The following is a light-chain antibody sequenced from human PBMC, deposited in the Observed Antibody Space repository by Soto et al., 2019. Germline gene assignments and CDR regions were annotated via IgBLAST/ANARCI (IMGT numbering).Light chain of an antibody. CDR1: SSDVGASEY. V-gene: IGLV2-8*01. CDR3: TSYTSSYIFV. Sequence: HSVLTQPPSASGSPGQSVTISCTGTSSDVGASEYVSWYQQHPGKAPKLMIYQVSKRPSGVPDRFSGSRSGNTASLTVSGLQAEDEADYYCTSYTSSYIFVLGGGTKVTVL. J-gene: IGLJ1*01. CDR2: QVS.